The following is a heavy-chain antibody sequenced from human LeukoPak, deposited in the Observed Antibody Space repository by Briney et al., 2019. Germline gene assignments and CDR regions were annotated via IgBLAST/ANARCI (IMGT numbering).Heavy chain of an antibody. V-gene: IGHV3-13*01. CDR2: IDTAGDT. D-gene: IGHD6-13*01. CDR1: GFTFSSYD. Sequence: PGGSLRLSCAASGFTFSSYDMHWVRQATGKGLEWVSAIDTAGDTYYPGSVKGRFTISRENAKNSLYLQMNSLRAGDTAVYYCTRVAYSSRSYGMDVWGQGTTVTVSS. CDR3: TRVAYSSRSYGMDV. J-gene: IGHJ6*02.